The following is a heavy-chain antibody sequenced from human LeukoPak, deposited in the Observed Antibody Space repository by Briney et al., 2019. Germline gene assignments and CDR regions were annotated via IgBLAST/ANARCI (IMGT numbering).Heavy chain of an antibody. D-gene: IGHD4-23*01. J-gene: IGHJ6*02. V-gene: IGHV3-49*03. CDR2: IRSKAYGGTT. Sequence: GGSLRLSCTVSGFTFGDYAMSWFRQAPGKGLEWVGFIRSKAYGGTTEYAASVKGRFTISRDDSKSIAYLQMNSLKTEDTAVYYCTRATVVTFYYYYGMDVWGQGTTVTVSS. CDR1: GFTFGDYA. CDR3: TRATVVTFYYYYGMDV.